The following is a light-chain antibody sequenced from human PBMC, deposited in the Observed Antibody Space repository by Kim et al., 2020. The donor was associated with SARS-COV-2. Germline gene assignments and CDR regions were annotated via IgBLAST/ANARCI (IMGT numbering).Light chain of an antibody. CDR2: GAS. Sequence: PGERATLSCRASQSVSSNLAWYQQKPGQAPRLLIYGASTSATGIPARFSGSVSETEFSLTLSSLQSEDFAVYYCQQYNNWSPWTFGQGTKVDSK. CDR3: QQYNNWSPWT. CDR1: QSVSSN. J-gene: IGKJ1*01. V-gene: IGKV3-15*01.